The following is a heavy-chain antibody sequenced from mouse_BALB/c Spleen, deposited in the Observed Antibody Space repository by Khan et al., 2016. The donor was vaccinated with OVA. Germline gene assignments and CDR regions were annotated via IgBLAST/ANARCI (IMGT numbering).Heavy chain of an antibody. CDR2: IWTGGIT. V-gene: IGHV2-9*02. D-gene: IGHD2-4*01. J-gene: IGHJ3*01. Sequence: QVQLKQSGPGLVAPSQSLSITCTVSGFSLSNYGIHWVRQPPGKGLEWLGVIWTGGITNYNSALMSRLIISKDNSKSHVFLKMNRLQTDDTAIYYCARSYDYDVGGFAYWGQGTLVTVSA. CDR3: ARSYDYDVGGFAY. CDR1: GFSLSNYG.